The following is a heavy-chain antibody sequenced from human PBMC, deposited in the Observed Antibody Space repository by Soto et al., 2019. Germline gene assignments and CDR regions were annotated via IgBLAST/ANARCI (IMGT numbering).Heavy chain of an antibody. CDR3: ARAGSSSSGWFDP. Sequence: SETLSLTCTVSGGSISSGGYYWSWIRQHPGKGLEWIGYIYYSGSTYYNPSLKSRVTISVDTSKNQFSLKLSSVTAADTAVYYCARAGSSSSGWFDPWGQGTLVTVSS. CDR1: GGSISSGGYY. V-gene: IGHV4-31*03. CDR2: IYYSGST. J-gene: IGHJ5*02. D-gene: IGHD6-6*01.